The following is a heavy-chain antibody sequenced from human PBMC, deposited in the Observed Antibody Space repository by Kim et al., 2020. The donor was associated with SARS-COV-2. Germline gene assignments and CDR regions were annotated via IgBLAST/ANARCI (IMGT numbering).Heavy chain of an antibody. V-gene: IGHV5-10-1*01. CDR2: T. Sequence: TNYSPSFQGHVTISADKSISTAYLQWSSLKASDTAMYYCARQLPYGYPDYWGQGTLVTVSS. D-gene: IGHD5-18*01. J-gene: IGHJ4*02. CDR3: ARQLPYGYPDY.